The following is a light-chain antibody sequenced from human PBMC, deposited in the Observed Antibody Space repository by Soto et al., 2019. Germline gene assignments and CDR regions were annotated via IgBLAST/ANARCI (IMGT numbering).Light chain of an antibody. CDR2: VAS. Sequence: DIQMTQSPSTLSASVGDRVTITCRASQSVNSWLAWFQQKPGKAPKLLITVASTLESGVPSRFSGSGSGTEFTLTINSLQPDDFATYYRQQYDSFPRTFGQGTKVEVK. CDR3: QQYDSFPRT. J-gene: IGKJ1*01. V-gene: IGKV1-5*03. CDR1: QSVNSW.